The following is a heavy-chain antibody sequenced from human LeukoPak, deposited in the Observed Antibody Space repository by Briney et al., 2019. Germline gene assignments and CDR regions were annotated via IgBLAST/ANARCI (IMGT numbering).Heavy chain of an antibody. D-gene: IGHD3-10*01. CDR2: ISYSGST. V-gene: IGHV4-59*08. J-gene: IGHJ4*02. CDR1: GDSISSYH. CDR3: ARHLDYYGSGTYEF. Sequence: SETLSLTCTVSGDSISSYHWSWIRQPPGKGLEWIGYISYSGSTNYNPSLKSRVTISVDTSKNQFSLRLSSVTAADTAVYYCARHLDYYGSGTYEFWGQGTLVTVSS.